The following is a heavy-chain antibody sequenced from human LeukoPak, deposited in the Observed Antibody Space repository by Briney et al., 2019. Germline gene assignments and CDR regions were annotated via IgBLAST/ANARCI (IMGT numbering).Heavy chain of an antibody. J-gene: IGHJ1*01. D-gene: IGHD3-3*01. CDR1: GFTFSSYS. Sequence: PGGSLRLSCAASGFTFSSYSMNWVRQAPGKGLEWVSYISSSSSTIYYADSVKGRFTISRDNAKNSLYLQMDSLRAEDTAVYYCAREDDFWSGVRYFQHRGQGTLVTVSS. CDR3: AREDDFWSGVRYFQH. CDR2: ISSSSSTI. V-gene: IGHV3-48*01.